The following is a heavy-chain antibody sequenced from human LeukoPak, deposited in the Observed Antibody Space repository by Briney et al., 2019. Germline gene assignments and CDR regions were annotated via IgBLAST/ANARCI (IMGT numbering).Heavy chain of an antibody. CDR1: GFTFSSYA. D-gene: IGHD1-26*01. CDR3: ARGGSYYVGAFDI. CDR2: ISYDGSNK. Sequence: PGGSLRLSCAASGFTFSSYAMHWVRQAPGKVLGWVAVISYDGSNKYYADSVKGRFTISRDNSKNTLYLQMNSLRAEDTAVYYCARGGSYYVGAFDIWGQGTMVTVSS. J-gene: IGHJ3*02. V-gene: IGHV3-30*04.